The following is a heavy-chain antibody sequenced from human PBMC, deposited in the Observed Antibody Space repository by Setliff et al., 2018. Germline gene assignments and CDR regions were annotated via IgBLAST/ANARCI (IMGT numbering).Heavy chain of an antibody. D-gene: IGHD3-3*01. V-gene: IGHV4-38-2*02. J-gene: IGHJ3*01. Sequence: SETLSLTCTVSGYSIRSDYYWGWIRQPPGKGLEWVASIYYSGKTYSNPSFKSRVTMSLDKSKNQFSLKLASVTAADTALYYCARIGHFDFWRGFGVGAFDLWGHGSVVTVSS. CDR3: ARIGHFDFWRGFGVGAFDL. CDR2: IYYSGKT. CDR1: GYSIRSDYY.